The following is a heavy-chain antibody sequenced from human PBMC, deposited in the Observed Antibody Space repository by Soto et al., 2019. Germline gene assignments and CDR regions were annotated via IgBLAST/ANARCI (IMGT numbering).Heavy chain of an antibody. Sequence: QVQLVESGGGVVQPGRSLRLSCSASGFSFSIHGMHWVRQPPGKGLEWVSLVWYDGSNENYADSVKGRFTISRDNSKNTLYLEMNSLTAEYTAVYYCARGPKLGDSGSHYDYWGQGTLVTVSS. J-gene: IGHJ4*02. CDR3: ARGPKLGDSGSHYDY. V-gene: IGHV3-33*01. CDR1: GFSFSIHG. D-gene: IGHD3-10*01. CDR2: VWYDGSNE.